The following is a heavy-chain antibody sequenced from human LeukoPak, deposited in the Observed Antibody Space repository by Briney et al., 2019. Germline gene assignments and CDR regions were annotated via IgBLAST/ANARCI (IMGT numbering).Heavy chain of an antibody. CDR3: SISHDYGDN. V-gene: IGHV3-73*01. CDR1: GFTFSGSA. CDR2: IRSRANNYAT. Sequence: GGSLKLSCAASGFTFSGSAMHWVRQASGKGLEWVGRIRSRANNYATAYAASVKGRFTISRDDSKNTAYLQMNSLKIEDTAVYYCSISHDYGDNWGQGTLVTVSS. D-gene: IGHD4/OR15-4a*01. J-gene: IGHJ4*02.